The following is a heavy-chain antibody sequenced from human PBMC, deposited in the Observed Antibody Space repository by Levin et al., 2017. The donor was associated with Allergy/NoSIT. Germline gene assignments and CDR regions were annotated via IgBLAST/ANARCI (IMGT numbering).Heavy chain of an antibody. J-gene: IGHJ2*01. CDR2: ILDNGVGT. Sequence: GESLKISCAASGFTFSTYAMSWVRQAPGKKLEWVSAILDNGVGTTYADSVRGRFTISRDNSKNKLFLQMDSLRGEDTAIYYCVKDRTTVDPKWYFDLWGRGTPVTVSS. CDR1: GFTFSTYA. CDR3: VKDRTTVDPKWYFDL. D-gene: IGHD4-23*01. V-gene: IGHV3-23*01.